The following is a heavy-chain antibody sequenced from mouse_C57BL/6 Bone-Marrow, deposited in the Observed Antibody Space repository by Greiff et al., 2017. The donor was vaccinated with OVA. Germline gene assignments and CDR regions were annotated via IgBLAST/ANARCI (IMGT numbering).Heavy chain of an antibody. CDR3: ARTGTGDY. D-gene: IGHD4-1*01. J-gene: IGHJ2*01. Sequence: EVKLMESGGDLVKPGGSLKLPCAASGFTFSSYGMSWVRQTPDKRLEWVATISSGGSYTYYPDSVKGRFTISRDNAKNTLYLQMSSLKSEDTAMYYCARTGTGDYWGQGTTLTVSS. V-gene: IGHV5-6*01. CDR1: GFTFSSYG. CDR2: ISSGGSYT.